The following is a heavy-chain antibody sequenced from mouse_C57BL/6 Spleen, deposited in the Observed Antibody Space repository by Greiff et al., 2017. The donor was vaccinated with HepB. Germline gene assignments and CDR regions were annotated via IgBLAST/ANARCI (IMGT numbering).Heavy chain of an antibody. CDR2: IHPRDGST. J-gene: IGHJ4*01. V-gene: IGHV1-78*01. D-gene: IGHD1-1*01. CDR3: ATIYYYGSSEAMDY. CDR1: GYTFTDHT. Sequence: QVQLQQSDAELVKPGASVKISCKVSGYTFTDHTIHWMKQRPEQGLEWIGYIHPRDGSTKYNEKFKGKATLTADKSSSTAYMQLNSLTSEDSAVYFCATIYYYGSSEAMDYWGKGTSVTVAS.